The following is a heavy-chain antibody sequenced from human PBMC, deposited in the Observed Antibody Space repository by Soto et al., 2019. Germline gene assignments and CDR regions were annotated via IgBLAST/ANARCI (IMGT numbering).Heavy chain of an antibody. Sequence: EVQLVESGGGSVQRGGSLRLSCAASGITVSSYYMSWVRQAPGKGLEWVSVIYDDGSTHYADSVKGRFSISRDISKNTLFLQIASLRTEDTAVYYCARTATTVTSVVAGTNHHSFAFDIWGQGTKVTVSS. V-gene: IGHV3-66*01. J-gene: IGHJ3*02. D-gene: IGHD4-17*01. CDR3: ARTATTVTSVVAGTNHHSFAFDI. CDR1: GITVSSYY. CDR2: IYDDGST.